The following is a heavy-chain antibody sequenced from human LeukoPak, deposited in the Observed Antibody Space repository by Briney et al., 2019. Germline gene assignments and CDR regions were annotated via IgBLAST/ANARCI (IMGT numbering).Heavy chain of an antibody. V-gene: IGHV1-24*01. Sequence: GASVKVSRKVSGYTLTELSMHWVRQTPGKGLEWMGGFDPEDGETIYAQKFQGRVTMTEDTSTDTAYMELSSLRSEDTAVYYCATGGHSSSSYWYFDLWGRGTLVTVSS. CDR2: FDPEDGET. J-gene: IGHJ2*01. D-gene: IGHD6-6*01. CDR1: GYTLTELS. CDR3: ATGGHSSSSYWYFDL.